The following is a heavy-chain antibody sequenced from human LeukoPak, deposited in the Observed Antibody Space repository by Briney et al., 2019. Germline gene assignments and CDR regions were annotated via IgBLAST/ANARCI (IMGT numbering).Heavy chain of an antibody. Sequence: GGSLRLSCEASGFTFSSFWMHWVRQAPGKGLVWVAHIKGDGITTNYADPAKGRFTVSRDNAKNTVYLQMNSLRAEDTAVYYCAKDLHEIAADYWGQGTLVTVAS. CDR3: AKDLHEIAADY. V-gene: IGHV3-74*01. J-gene: IGHJ4*02. D-gene: IGHD2-21*01. CDR1: GFTFSSFW. CDR2: IKGDGITT.